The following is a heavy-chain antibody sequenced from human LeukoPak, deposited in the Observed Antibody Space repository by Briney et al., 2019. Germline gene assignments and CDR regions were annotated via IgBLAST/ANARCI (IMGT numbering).Heavy chain of an antibody. V-gene: IGHV3-48*01. D-gene: IGHD3-16*01. CDR1: GFTFSDYS. CDR2: FSTSSSTI. J-gene: IGHJ3*01. CDR3: ARDSLYAFDF. Sequence: GGSLRLSCAASGFTFSDYSMNWVRQAPGKGLEWVSYFSTSSSTISYADSVKGRFTFSRDNAKNSLYLQMNSLRAEDTAVYYCARDSLYAFDFWGQGTMVTVSS.